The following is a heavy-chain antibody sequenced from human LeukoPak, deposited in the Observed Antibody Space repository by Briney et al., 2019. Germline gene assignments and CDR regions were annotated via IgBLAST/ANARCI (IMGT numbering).Heavy chain of an antibody. Sequence: GASVKVSCKASGGTFSTNAISWVRQAPGQGLEWMGRIIPVVGIANYAQKFQGRLTITADTSTTTAYMELSSLRSEDTAVYYCARITAVGVPVAIDAYYSYGMDVWGQGATVSVSS. D-gene: IGHD2-2*02. CDR2: IIPVVGIA. J-gene: IGHJ6*02. V-gene: IGHV1-69*04. CDR3: ARITAVGVPVAIDAYYSYGMDV. CDR1: GGTFSTNA.